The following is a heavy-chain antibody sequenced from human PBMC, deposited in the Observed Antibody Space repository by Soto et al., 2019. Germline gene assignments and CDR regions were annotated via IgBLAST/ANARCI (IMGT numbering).Heavy chain of an antibody. V-gene: IGHV1-8*01. CDR2: MNPNSGNT. Sequence: QVQLVQSGAEVKKPGASVKVSCKASGYTFTSYDINWVRQATGQGLEWMGWMNPNSGNTGYAQKSXGXXTMPRNTSISTAYMQLSSLRSEATAVYYCARERSSGWYVDYWGQGTLVTVSS. J-gene: IGHJ4*02. D-gene: IGHD6-19*01. CDR1: GYTFTSYD. CDR3: ARERSSGWYVDY.